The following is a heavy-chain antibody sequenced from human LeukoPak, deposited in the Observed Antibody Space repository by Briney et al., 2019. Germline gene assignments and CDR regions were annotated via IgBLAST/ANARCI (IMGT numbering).Heavy chain of an antibody. V-gene: IGHV1-8*02. CDR1: GYTFTSYD. CDR2: MNPNSGNT. J-gene: IGHJ3*02. Sequence: ASVKVSCKASGYTFTSYDIHWVRQATGQGLEWMGWMNPNSGNTGYAQKFQGRVTMTRNTSISTAYMELSSLRSEDTAVYYCAGMMYSSSWNAFDIWGQGTMVTVSS. CDR3: AGMMYSSSWNAFDI. D-gene: IGHD6-13*01.